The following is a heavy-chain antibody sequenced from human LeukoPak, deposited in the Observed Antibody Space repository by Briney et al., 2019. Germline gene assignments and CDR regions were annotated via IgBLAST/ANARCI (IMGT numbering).Heavy chain of an antibody. CDR3: ARGSLHCSSTSCYLGIYYYGMDV. CDR1: GYTFISYD. CDR2: MNPNSGNT. Sequence: ASVKVSCKASGYTFISYDINWVRQATGQGLEWMGWMNPNSGNTGYAQKFQGRVTMTRNTSISTAYMELSSLRSEDTAVYYCARGSLHCSSTSCYLGIYYYGMDVWGQGTTVTVSS. J-gene: IGHJ6*02. D-gene: IGHD2-2*01. V-gene: IGHV1-8*01.